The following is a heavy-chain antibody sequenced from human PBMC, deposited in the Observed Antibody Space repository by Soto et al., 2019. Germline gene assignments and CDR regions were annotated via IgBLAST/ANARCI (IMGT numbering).Heavy chain of an antibody. J-gene: IGHJ3*01. D-gene: IGHD6-13*01. CDR2: ISDSGRI. Sequence: QVQLQESGPGLVKPSETLSLTCAVSGGSISTYFWNWLRQPPGKGLEWIAYISDSGRILYNPSLKSRVTLXXDASKNQFSLRLSSVTAADTAVYYCARDRMAADATEVAFDFWGQGTMVTVSS. CDR3: ARDRMAADATEVAFDF. CDR1: GGSISTYF. V-gene: IGHV4-59*01.